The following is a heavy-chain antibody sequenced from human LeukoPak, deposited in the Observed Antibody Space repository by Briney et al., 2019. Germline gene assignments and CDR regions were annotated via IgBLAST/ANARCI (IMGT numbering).Heavy chain of an antibody. CDR1: GFTFNSYD. V-gene: IGHV3-30*02. Sequence: GGSLRLSCAASGFTFNSYDMHWVRQAPGKGLEWVAFIRYDGSNKYYADSVKGRFTISRDNSKNTLYLQMGSLRAEDMAVYYCARDPMFIAAGGFDYWGQGTLVTVSS. CDR3: ARDPMFIAAGGFDY. J-gene: IGHJ4*02. D-gene: IGHD6-13*01. CDR2: IRYDGSNK.